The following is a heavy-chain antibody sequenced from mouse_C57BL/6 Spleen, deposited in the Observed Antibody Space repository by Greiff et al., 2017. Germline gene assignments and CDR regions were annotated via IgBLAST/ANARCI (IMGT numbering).Heavy chain of an antibody. V-gene: IGHV1-78*01. J-gene: IGHJ4*01. CDR1: GYTFTDHT. CDR3: ERTHYYGGSYDYAMDY. Sequence: VQLVESDAELVKPGASVKISCKVSGYTFTDHTIHWMKQRPEQGLEWIGYIYPRDGSTKYNEKFKGKATLTADKSSSTAYMQLNSLASEDTAVYFCERTHYYGGSYDYAMDYWGQGTSVTVSS. CDR2: IYPRDGST. D-gene: IGHD1-1*01.